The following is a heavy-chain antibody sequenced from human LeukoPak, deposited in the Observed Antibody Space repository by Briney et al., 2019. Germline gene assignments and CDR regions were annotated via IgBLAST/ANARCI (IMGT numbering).Heavy chain of an antibody. Sequence: SETLSLTCAVYGGSFSGYYWSWIRQPPGKGLEWIGEIHYSGATKYNPSFRSRVTISVDTSKNQLSLELSSVTAADTAVYYCARHGGVHFDHWGQGTLVTVFS. D-gene: IGHD3-10*01. V-gene: IGHV4-34*01. CDR1: GGSFSGYY. J-gene: IGHJ4*02. CDR2: IHYSGAT. CDR3: ARHGGVHFDH.